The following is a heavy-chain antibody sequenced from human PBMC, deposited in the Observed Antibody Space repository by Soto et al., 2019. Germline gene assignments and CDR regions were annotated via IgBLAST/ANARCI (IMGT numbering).Heavy chain of an antibody. J-gene: IGHJ4*02. Sequence: PGGSLRLSCAASGFTFISYSMNWVRQAPGKGLEWVSYISSTSSTINYADSVKGRFTISRDNAKNSLYLQMNSLRAEDTAVYYCARSTYYYDSSGYYQYDYWGQGTLVTVTS. V-gene: IGHV3-48*01. CDR3: ARSTYYYDSSGYYQYDY. CDR1: GFTFISYS. CDR2: ISSTSSTI. D-gene: IGHD3-22*01.